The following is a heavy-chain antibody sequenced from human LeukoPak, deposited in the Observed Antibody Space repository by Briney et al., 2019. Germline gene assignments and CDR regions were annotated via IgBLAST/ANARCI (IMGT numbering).Heavy chain of an antibody. V-gene: IGHV4-4*07. CDR1: GVSLNNNY. CDR2: IYTTGST. Sequence: SETLSLTCTVSGVSLNNNYWTWIRQPAGKGLEWIGRIYTTGSTNYNPSLKSRVTMSVDTSKNQFSLKVTSVTAADTAVYYCARTTTVTVDYWGPGTLVTVSS. D-gene: IGHD4-17*01. J-gene: IGHJ4*02. CDR3: ARTTTVTVDY.